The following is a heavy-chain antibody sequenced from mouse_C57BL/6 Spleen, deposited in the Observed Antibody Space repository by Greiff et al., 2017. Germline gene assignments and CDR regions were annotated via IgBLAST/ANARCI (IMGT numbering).Heavy chain of an antibody. CDR2: IWSGGST. D-gene: IGHD2-3*01. V-gene: IGHV2-2*01. CDR1: GFSLTSYG. J-gene: IGHJ4*01. Sequence: QVQLQQSGPGLVQPSQSLSITCTVSGFSLTSYGVHWVRQSPGKGLEWLGVIWSGGSTDYNAAFISRLSISKDNSKSQVFFKMNSLQADDTAIYYCARQIPLDGYYDYYAMDYWGQGTSGTVSS. CDR3: ARQIPLDGYYDYYAMDY.